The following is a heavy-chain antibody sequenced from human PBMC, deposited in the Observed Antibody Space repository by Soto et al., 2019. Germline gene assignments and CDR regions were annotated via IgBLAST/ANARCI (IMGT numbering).Heavy chain of an antibody. CDR3: ARQYGVRIDY. J-gene: IGHJ4*02. V-gene: IGHV4-59*01. D-gene: IGHD2-8*01. CDR1: GDSISNYY. Sequence: SETLSLTCTVSGDSISNYYWIWIRQPPGKGLEWIGYIHYSGSTNYNPSFKSRVTISVDTSKNQFSLKLSSVTAADTAIYYCARQYGVRIDYWGQGTLVT. CDR2: IHYSGST.